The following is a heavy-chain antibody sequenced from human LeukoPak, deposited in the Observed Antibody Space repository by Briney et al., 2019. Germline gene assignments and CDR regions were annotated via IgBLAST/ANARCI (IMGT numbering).Heavy chain of an antibody. CDR3: ARDLNKYQLLSWFDP. V-gene: IGHV1-46*01. CDR2: INPSGGST. J-gene: IGHJ5*02. CDR1: GYTFTSYY. D-gene: IGHD2-2*01. Sequence: ASVKVSCKASGYTFTSYYMHWVRQAPGQGLEWMGIINPSGGSTSYAQKFQGRVTMIRDTSTSTVYMELSSLRSEDTAVYYCARDLNKYQLLSWFDPWGQGTLVTVSS.